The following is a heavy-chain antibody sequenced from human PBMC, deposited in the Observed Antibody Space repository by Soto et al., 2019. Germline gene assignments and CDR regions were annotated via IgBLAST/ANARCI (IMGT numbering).Heavy chain of an antibody. J-gene: IGHJ4*02. CDR3: ARESEALDY. CDR2: IWYDGSNI. CDR1: GFTFSSYA. V-gene: IGHV3-33*01. Sequence: QVQLVESGGGVVQPGRSLRLSCAASGFTFSSYAMHWVRQAPGKGLEWVAIIWYDGSNIYHADSVKGRFTISRDNSKNALKLQMNSLRAEDTAVYYCARESEALDYWGQGTLVTVSS.